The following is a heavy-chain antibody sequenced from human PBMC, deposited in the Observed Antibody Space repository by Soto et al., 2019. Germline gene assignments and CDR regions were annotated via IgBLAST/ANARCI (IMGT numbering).Heavy chain of an antibody. J-gene: IGHJ6*03. CDR3: ARGRYDVLTGYYPWSYHYYMDV. Sequence: QVQLQESGPGLVKPSETLSLTCTVSGDSISTYYWRWVRQPPGKGPEWIGYIYYTGSTNYNSSLKSRVTISVDTSKNQFSLKLSSVTAADTAVYYCARGRYDVLTGYYPWSYHYYMDVWGKGTTVTVSS. V-gene: IGHV4-59*01. CDR1: GDSISTYY. CDR2: IYYTGST. D-gene: IGHD3-9*01.